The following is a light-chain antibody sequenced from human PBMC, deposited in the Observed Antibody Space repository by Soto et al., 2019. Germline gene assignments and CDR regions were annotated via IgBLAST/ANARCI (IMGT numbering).Light chain of an antibody. CDR1: SSDVGSCNL. J-gene: IGLJ2*01. V-gene: IGLV2-23*01. CDR2: EGS. Sequence: QSALTQPASVSGSPGQSITISCTGTSSDVGSCNLVSWYQHHPGKAPKLMIYEGSNRPSGVSTRFSGSKSGNTASLTISGLQAEDEADYYCSSYAGAVVFGGGTKLTVL. CDR3: SSYAGAVV.